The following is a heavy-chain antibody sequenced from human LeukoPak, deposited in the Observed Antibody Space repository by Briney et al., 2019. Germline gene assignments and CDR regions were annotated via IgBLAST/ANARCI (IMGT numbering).Heavy chain of an antibody. CDR2: IKQDGSEK. Sequence: QPGGSLRLSCAASGFTFSSYWMSWVRQAPGKGLEWVANIKQDGSEKYYVDSVKGRFTISRDNATNSLYLQMNSLRAEDTAVYYCARVAGSGSYYTGLFDYWGQGTLVTVSS. V-gene: IGHV3-7*01. D-gene: IGHD3-10*01. J-gene: IGHJ4*02. CDR1: GFTFSSYW. CDR3: ARVAGSGSYYTGLFDY.